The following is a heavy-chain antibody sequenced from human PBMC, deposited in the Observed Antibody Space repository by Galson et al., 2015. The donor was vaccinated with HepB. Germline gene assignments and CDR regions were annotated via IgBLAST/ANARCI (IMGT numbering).Heavy chain of an antibody. V-gene: IGHV6-1*01. J-gene: IGHJ4*02. CDR2: TYYRSKWYN. D-gene: IGHD6-19*01. CDR1: GDSVSSHSAA. CDR3: ARDSVAKGIAVAGRALDY. Sequence: CAISGDSVSSHSAAWNWIRQSPSRGLEWLGRTYYRSKWYNDYAVSVKSRITINPDTSKNQFSLQLNSVTPEDTAVYYCARDSVAKGIAVAGRALDYWGQGTLVTVSS.